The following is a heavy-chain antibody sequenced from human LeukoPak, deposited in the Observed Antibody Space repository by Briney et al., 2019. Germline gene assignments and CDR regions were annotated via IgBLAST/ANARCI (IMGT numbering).Heavy chain of an antibody. CDR3: ARSRYDILTGYDY. J-gene: IGHJ4*02. D-gene: IGHD3-9*01. CDR2: IIPIFGTA. Sequence: SVKVSCKASGGTFSSYAISWVRQAPGQGLEWMGGIIPIFGTANYAQKFQGRVTITADKSTSTAYMELSSLRSEDTAVYYCARSRYDILTGYDYWGQGTLATVSS. CDR1: GGTFSSYA. V-gene: IGHV1-69*06.